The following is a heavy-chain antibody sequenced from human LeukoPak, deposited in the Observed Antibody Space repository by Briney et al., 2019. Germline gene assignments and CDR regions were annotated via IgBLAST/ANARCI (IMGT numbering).Heavy chain of an antibody. Sequence: GGSLRLSCAASGFTFSSYAMHWVRQAPGKGLEYVSAISSNGGSTYYANSVKGRFTISRDNSKNTLYLQMGSLRAEDMAVYYCARSSTSYYDSSGGSDYWGQGTLVTASS. J-gene: IGHJ4*02. CDR3: ARSSTSYYDSSGGSDY. D-gene: IGHD3-22*01. V-gene: IGHV3-64*01. CDR1: GFTFSSYA. CDR2: ISSNGGST.